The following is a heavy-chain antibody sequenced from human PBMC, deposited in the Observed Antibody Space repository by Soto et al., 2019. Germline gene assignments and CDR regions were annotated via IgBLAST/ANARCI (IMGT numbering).Heavy chain of an antibody. CDR2: ISACNGNT. Sequence: ASVKVSCKASGGTFSSYAISWVRQAPGQGLEWMGWISACNGNTNYAQKLQGRVTMTTDTSTSTAYMELRSLRSDDTAVYYCARDPTHYGDSFDYWGQGTLVTVS. V-gene: IGHV1-18*01. CDR1: GGTFSSYA. J-gene: IGHJ4*02. CDR3: ARDPTHYGDSFDY. D-gene: IGHD4-17*01.